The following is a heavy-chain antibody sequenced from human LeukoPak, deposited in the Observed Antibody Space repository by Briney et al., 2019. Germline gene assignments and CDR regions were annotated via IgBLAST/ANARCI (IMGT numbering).Heavy chain of an antibody. Sequence: GGSLRLSCAASGVTVSSNYMSWVRQAPGKGLEWVSVIYSGGSTYYADSVKGRFTISRHNSKNTLYLQMNCLRAADTAVYYCARLNDYAWFVPGGEGTLVTVSS. V-gene: IGHV3-53*04. CDR3: ARLNDYAWFVP. CDR1: GVTVSSNY. D-gene: IGHD4-17*01. J-gene: IGHJ5*02. CDR2: IYSGGST.